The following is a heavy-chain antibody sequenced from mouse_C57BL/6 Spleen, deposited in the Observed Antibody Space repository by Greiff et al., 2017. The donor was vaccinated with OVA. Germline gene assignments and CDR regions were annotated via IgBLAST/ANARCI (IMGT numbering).Heavy chain of an antibody. V-gene: IGHV2-2*01. Sequence: QVQLQQSGPGLVQPSQSLSITCTVSGFSLTSYGVHWVRQSPGKGLEWLGVIWSGGSTDYNAAFISRLSISKDNSKSQVFFKMNSLQAYDTALYYCARNSGFDYWGQGTTLTVSS. CDR1: GFSLTSYG. J-gene: IGHJ2*01. CDR2: IWSGGST. CDR3: ARNSGFDY.